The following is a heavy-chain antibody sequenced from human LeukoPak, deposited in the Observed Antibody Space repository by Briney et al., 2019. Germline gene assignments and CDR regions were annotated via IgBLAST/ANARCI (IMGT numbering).Heavy chain of an antibody. CDR3: ARYIVSYPHDAFDI. J-gene: IGHJ3*02. V-gene: IGHV4-59*02. CDR2: IYYSGST. D-gene: IGHD1-26*01. Sequence: SETLSLTCTVSGGSVSDYYWSWIRQPPGKGLEWIGYIYYSGSTSYNPSLKSRVTISVDTSKKQFSLKLSSVTAADTAFYYCARYIVSYPHDAFDIWGQGTMVTVSS. CDR1: GGSVSDYY.